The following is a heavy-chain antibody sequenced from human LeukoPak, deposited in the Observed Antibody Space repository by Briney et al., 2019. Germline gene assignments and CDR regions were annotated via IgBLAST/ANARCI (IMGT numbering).Heavy chain of an antibody. J-gene: IGHJ4*02. CDR3: ARGRLHYFSP. CDR1: GSSLTGYY. Sequence: PSETLSLTCGTQGSSLTGYYWTWIRQSPGKGLEWIGDIDQNENTHYSSSLKSRVTMSIDTSKRHFSLILKSMTAADTAIYYCARGRLHYFSPWGQGTLVTVSS. D-gene: IGHD2-21*02. CDR2: IDQNENT. V-gene: IGHV4-34*01.